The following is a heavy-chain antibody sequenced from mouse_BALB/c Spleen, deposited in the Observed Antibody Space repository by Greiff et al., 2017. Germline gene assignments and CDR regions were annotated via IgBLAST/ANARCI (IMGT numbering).Heavy chain of an antibody. CDR3: ARPGIYYYGSSYVGNYAMDY. D-gene: IGHD1-1*01. CDR1: GFDFSRYW. J-gene: IGHJ4*01. CDR2: INPDSSTI. V-gene: IGHV4-1*02. Sequence: EVQLQESGGGLVQPGGSLKLSCAASGFDFSRYWMSWVRQAPGKGLEWIGEINPDSSTINYTPSLKDKFIISRDNAKNTLYLQMSKVRSEDTALYYCARPGIYYYGSSYVGNYAMDYWGQGTSVTVSS.